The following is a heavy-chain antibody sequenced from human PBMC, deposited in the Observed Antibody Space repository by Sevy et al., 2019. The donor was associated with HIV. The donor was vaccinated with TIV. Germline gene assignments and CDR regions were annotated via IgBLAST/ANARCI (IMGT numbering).Heavy chain of an antibody. CDR3: ASVLPCGGDCYFFDS. V-gene: IGHV1-69*10. Sequence: ASVKVSCKASGGSLRNYGMNWVRQAPGQGLEWTGGIMPRVGLTNYAQKFQDRVTITADESTSTVYIEVRRLTSEDTGVYYCASVLPCGGDCYFFDSWGQGTLVTVSS. J-gene: IGHJ4*02. D-gene: IGHD2-21*01. CDR2: IMPRVGLT. CDR1: GGSLRNYG.